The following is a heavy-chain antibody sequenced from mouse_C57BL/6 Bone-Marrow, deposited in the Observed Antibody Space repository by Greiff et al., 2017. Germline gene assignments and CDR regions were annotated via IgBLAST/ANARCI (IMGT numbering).Heavy chain of an antibody. D-gene: IGHD2-5*01. J-gene: IGHJ3*01. CDR3: ARHETYYSNYGAY. V-gene: IGHV5-6*01. CDR2: ISSGGSYT. CDR1: GFTFSSYG. Sequence: EVKLVESGGDLVKPGGSLKLSCAASGFTFSSYGMSWVRQTPDKRLEWVATISSGGSYTYYPDSVQGRFTISRDNAKNTLYLQMSSLKSEDTAMYYCARHETYYSNYGAYWGQGTLVTVSA.